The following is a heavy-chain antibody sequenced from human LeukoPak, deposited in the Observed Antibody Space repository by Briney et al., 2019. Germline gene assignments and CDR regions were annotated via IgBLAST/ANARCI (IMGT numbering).Heavy chain of an antibody. CDR1: GFTFNNYA. Sequence: GGSLRLSCAASGFTFNNYALAWVRQTPGKGLEWVSAISGSGGSTYYADSVKGRFTISRDNSKNTLYLQMNSLRAEDTAVYYCAKDHDYGGNKVEFDYWGQGTLVTVSS. J-gene: IGHJ4*02. D-gene: IGHD4-23*01. CDR3: AKDHDYGGNKVEFDY. CDR2: ISGSGGST. V-gene: IGHV3-23*01.